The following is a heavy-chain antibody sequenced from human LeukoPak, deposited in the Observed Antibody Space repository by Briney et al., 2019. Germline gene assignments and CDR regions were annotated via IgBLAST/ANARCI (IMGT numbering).Heavy chain of an antibody. CDR2: INHSGST. D-gene: IGHD6-13*01. CDR3: ARGYSSSWYSV. Sequence: GSLRLSCAASGLTFSSYAMSWVRQAPGKGLEWIGEINHSGSTNYNPSLKSRVTISVDTSKNQFSLKLSPVTAADTAVYYCARGYSSSWYSVWGKGTTVTVSS. CDR1: GLTFSSYA. J-gene: IGHJ6*04. V-gene: IGHV4-34*01.